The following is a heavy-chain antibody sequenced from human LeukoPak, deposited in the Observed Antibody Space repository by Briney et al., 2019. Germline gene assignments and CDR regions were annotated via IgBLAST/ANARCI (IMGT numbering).Heavy chain of an antibody. J-gene: IGHJ6*02. Sequence: SGTLSLTCTVSGGSISPYYWSWIRQPPVKGLEWIGEINHSGSTNYNPSLKSRVTISVDTSKNQFSLKLSSVTAADTAVYYCARVTPPQDIVVVAPLGMDVWGQGTTVTVSS. CDR3: ARVTPPQDIVVVAPLGMDV. CDR2: INHSGST. V-gene: IGHV4-34*01. CDR1: GGSISPYY. D-gene: IGHD2-2*01.